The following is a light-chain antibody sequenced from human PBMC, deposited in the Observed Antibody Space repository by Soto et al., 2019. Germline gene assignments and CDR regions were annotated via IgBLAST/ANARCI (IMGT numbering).Light chain of an antibody. V-gene: IGLV2-14*03. CDR3: CSYAGSYNYI. CDR1: SSDIGGHDD. Sequence: QSALTQPASVSGSPGQSITISCTGTSSDIGGHDDVSWYQQHPGKVPKLLIYGVTDRPSGVSNRFSGSKSGNTASLTISGLQAEDEADYYCCSYAGSYNYIFGSGTKLTVL. CDR2: GVT. J-gene: IGLJ1*01.